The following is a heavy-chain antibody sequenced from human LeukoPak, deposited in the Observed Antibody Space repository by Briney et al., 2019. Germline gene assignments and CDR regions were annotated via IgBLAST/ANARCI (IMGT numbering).Heavy chain of an antibody. CDR1: GYTFTGYY. CDR3: ARESFEWELLRSFDY. Sequence: ASVKVSCKASGYTFTGYYMHWVRQAPGQGLEWMGWINPNSGGTNYAQKFQGRVTMTRDTSISTAYMELSRLRSDDTAVYYRARESFEWELLRSFDYWGQGTLVTVSS. J-gene: IGHJ4*02. D-gene: IGHD1-26*01. V-gene: IGHV1-2*02. CDR2: INPNSGGT.